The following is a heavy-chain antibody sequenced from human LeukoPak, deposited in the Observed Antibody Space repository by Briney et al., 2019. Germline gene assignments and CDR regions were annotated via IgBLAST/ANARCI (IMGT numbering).Heavy chain of an antibody. Sequence: PGGSLRLSCAVSELVLSNYLIHWVRQAPGKGLEWVAVTWFGGRSAYYAKFAKDRFTVSRDNSKNTVYLQINSLRAEDTAVYYCAKESNAFDLWGQGTMVIVSS. V-gene: IGHV3-30*02. CDR3: AKESNAFDL. J-gene: IGHJ3*01. CDR2: TWFGGRSA. CDR1: ELVLSNYL.